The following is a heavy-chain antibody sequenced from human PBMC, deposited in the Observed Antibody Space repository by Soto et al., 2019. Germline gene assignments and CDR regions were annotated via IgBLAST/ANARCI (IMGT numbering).Heavy chain of an antibody. CDR3: ARGRLF. CDR2: INHSGST. J-gene: IGHJ4*02. V-gene: IGHV4-34*01. Sequence: SASLALTCAFYVGSFSCYYWSWIRQPPGKGLEWIGEINHSGSTNYNTSLKSRVTISVDTSKNQFSLKLSSVTAADTAVYYCARGRLFWGQGTLVTVSA. CDR1: VGSFSCYY.